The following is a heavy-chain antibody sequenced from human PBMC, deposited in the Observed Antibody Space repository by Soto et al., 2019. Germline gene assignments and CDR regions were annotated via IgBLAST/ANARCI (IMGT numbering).Heavy chain of an antibody. Sequence: EVKLVESGGGLVQPGGSLRLSCAASGITLSNYWMSWGRQAPGEGLEWVAHIKTDGSEKYYVDSVKGRFTISRDNGKNALYLQMNSLRAEDTAVYYCAKGYTGYVFFDLWGQGTLVTVSS. V-gene: IGHV3-7*03. CDR2: IKTDGSEK. CDR1: GITLSNYW. CDR3: AKGYTGYVFFDL. D-gene: IGHD5-12*01. J-gene: IGHJ4*02.